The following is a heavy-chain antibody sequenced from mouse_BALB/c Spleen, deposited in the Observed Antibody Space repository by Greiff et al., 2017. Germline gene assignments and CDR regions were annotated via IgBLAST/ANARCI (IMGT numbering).Heavy chain of an antibody. CDR3: ARDRRDFYSDY. CDR1: GFTFTDYY. V-gene: IGHV7-3*02. J-gene: IGHJ4*01. Sequence: EVQRVESGGGLVQPGGSLRLSCATSGFTFTDYYMSWVRQPPGKALEWLGFIRNKANGYTTEYSASVKGRFTISRDNSQSILYLQMNTLRAEDSATYYCARDRRDFYSDYWGQGTSVTVSS. CDR2: IRNKANGYTT. D-gene: IGHD1-1*01.